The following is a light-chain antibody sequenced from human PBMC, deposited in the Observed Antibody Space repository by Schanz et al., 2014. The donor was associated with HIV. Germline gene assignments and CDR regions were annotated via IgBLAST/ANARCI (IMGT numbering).Light chain of an antibody. J-gene: IGKJ1*01. CDR3: LQNHIYPWT. V-gene: IGKV1-5*03. Sequence: DIQMTQSPSTLSASVGDRVTITCRTSQSIDSWLAWYQQKPGKAPSLLIYRASTLQTGVPSRFSGSGSGTDFTLTISSLQPDDFATYYCLQNHIYPWTLGQGTKVEVK. CDR1: QSIDSW. CDR2: RAS.